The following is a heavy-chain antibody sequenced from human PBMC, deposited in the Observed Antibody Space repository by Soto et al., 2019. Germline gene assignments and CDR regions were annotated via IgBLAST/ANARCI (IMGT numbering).Heavy chain of an antibody. CDR2: VYHSGTT. D-gene: IGHD2-2*01. CDR3: ARGWNCARTSCYFDY. Sequence: SETLSLTCTVPGGSISTYYWTWIRQSPGKGPEWIGYVYHSGTTNYNPSLESRVTMSLDTSKNQFSLKLSAVTTADTAVYYCARGWNCARTSCYFDYWGQGILVTVSS. CDR1: GGSISTYY. V-gene: IGHV4-59*01. J-gene: IGHJ4*02.